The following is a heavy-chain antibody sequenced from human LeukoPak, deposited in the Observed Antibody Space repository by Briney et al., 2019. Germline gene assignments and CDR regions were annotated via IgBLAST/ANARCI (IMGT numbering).Heavy chain of an antibody. D-gene: IGHD3-10*01. V-gene: IGHV4-61*02. CDR3: VRRPYYYGSGSYYYYYMDV. CDR2: IYTSGST. J-gene: IGHJ6*03. CDR1: GGSISSGSYY. Sequence: SQTLSLTCTVSGGSISSGSYYWSWIRQPAGKGLEWIGRIYTSGSTNYNPSLKSRVTISVDTSKNQFSLKLSSVTAADTAVYYCVRRPYYYGSGSYYYYYMDVWGKGTTVTVSS.